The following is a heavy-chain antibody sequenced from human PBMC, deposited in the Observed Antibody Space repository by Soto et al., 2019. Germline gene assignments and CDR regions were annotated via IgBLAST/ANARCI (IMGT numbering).Heavy chain of an antibody. CDR2: INHSGST. Sequence: ETLSLTCAVYGGSFSGYYWSWIRQPPGKGLEWIGEINHSGSTNYNPSLKSRVTISVDTSKNQFSLKLSSVTAADTAVYYCARVQRITMVRGVIGRWFDPWGQGTLVTVSS. V-gene: IGHV4-34*01. J-gene: IGHJ5*02. CDR3: ARVQRITMVRGVIGRWFDP. D-gene: IGHD3-10*01. CDR1: GGSFSGYY.